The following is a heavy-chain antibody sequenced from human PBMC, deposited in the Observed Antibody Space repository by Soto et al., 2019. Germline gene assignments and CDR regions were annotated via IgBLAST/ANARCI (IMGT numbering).Heavy chain of an antibody. CDR2: IFHHGSA. CDR3: ARYASGHKAWFDP. Sequence: QVQLQESGPGLVKPSGTLSLTCTVSGGSISSDNWWSWVRQPPGKGLEWIGEIFHHGSANYNPSLRSRVTISLDKSRNQFSLKMNSVTAADTAVYHCARYASGHKAWFDPWGQRTLVTVSS. V-gene: IGHV4-4*02. D-gene: IGHD2-8*02. CDR1: GGSISSDNW. J-gene: IGHJ5*02.